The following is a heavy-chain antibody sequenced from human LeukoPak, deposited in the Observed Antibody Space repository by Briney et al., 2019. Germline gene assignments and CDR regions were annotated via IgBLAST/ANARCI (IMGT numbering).Heavy chain of an antibody. CDR3: ARGFGKAAADVFGGYTMDV. CDR2: IDTGGST. Sequence: GVPLSLSCGASGFTLNSKYMICLRQSPGEAVEWVQHIDTGGSTYYADSVRGRFTISRDNSKTTLYLQMNSLRPEDTAIYYCARGFGKAAADVFGGYTMDVWGQGTTVTVSS. CDR1: GFTLNSKY. D-gene: IGHD6-13*01. V-gene: IGHV3-66*02. J-gene: IGHJ6*02.